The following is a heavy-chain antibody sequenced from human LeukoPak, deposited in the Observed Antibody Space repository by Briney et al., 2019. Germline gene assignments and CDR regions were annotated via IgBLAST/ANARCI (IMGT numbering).Heavy chain of an antibody. CDR3: ARPGWKYSYYDFWSGYATDDAFDI. D-gene: IGHD3-3*01. CDR1: GYTFTSYY. V-gene: IGHV1-46*01. CDR2: INPSGGST. J-gene: IGHJ3*02. Sequence: ASVKVSCKASGYTFTSYYMHWVRQAPGQGLEWMGIINPSGGSTSYAQKFQGGVTMTRDTSTSTVYMELSSLRSEDTAMYYCARPGWKYSYYDFWSGYATDDAFDIWGQGTMVTVSS.